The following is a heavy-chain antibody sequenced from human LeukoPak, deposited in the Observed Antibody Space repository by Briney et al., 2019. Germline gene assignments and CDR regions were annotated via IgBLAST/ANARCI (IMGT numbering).Heavy chain of an antibody. V-gene: IGHV3-21*01. J-gene: IGHJ5*02. Sequence: GGSLRLSCTASGFVFSDYVMNWVCQAPGKGLEWVGSITGSSDFRYHADSLKGRITISRDNARNSLYLQMNGLRVEDTAVYYCARDSALEGRYCGGDCQGWFDPWGQGTLVTVSP. D-gene: IGHD2-21*02. CDR3: ARDSALEGRYCGGDCQGWFDP. CDR2: ITGSSDFR. CDR1: GFVFSDYV.